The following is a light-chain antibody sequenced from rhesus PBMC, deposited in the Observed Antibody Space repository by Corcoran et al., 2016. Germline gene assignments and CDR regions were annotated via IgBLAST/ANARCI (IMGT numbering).Light chain of an antibody. CDR2: KAS. J-gene: IGKJ3*01. CDR1: ENVNNY. V-gene: IGKV1-74*01. CDR3: QHGIGTAFT. Sequence: DIQMTQSPSSLSAPVGDRVTITCRASENVNNYSNWYQQKPGKAPKLLLSKASTLQRGVPSRCTGSGSGTDYTLTISSLRPEVGATNTCQHGIGTAFTFGPGAKLNIK.